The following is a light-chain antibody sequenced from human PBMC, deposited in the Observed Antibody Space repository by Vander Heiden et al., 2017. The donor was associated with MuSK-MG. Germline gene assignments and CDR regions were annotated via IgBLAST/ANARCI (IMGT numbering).Light chain of an antibody. V-gene: IGKV3-20*01. CDR3: QQDGSSPRT. Sequence: EIVLPQSPGTLSLSPGERATLSCRASQSVSSSYLAWYQQKPGQAPRLLIYGASSRATGIPDRFSGSGSGTDFTLTISRLEPEDFAVYYCQQDGSSPRTFGQGTKLEIK. J-gene: IGKJ2*01. CDR2: GAS. CDR1: QSVSSSY.